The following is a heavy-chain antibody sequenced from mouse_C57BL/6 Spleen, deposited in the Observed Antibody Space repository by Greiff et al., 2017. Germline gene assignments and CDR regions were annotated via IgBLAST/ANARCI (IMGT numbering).Heavy chain of an antibody. CDR2: IYPGSGNT. V-gene: IGHV1-76*01. D-gene: IGHD2-1*01. Sequence: QVQLKESGAELVRPGASVKLSCKASGYTFTDYYINWVKQRPGQGLEWIARIYPGSGNTYYNEKFKGKATLTAEKSSSTAYMQLSSLTSEDSAVYFCARLDGNYAWFAYWGQGTLVTVSA. CDR1: GYTFTDYY. CDR3: ARLDGNYAWFAY. J-gene: IGHJ3*01.